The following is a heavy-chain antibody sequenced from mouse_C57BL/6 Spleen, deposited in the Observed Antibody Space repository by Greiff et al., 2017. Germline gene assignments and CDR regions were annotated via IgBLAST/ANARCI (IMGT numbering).Heavy chain of an antibody. CDR2: ISGGGGNT. Sequence: EVNVVESGGGLVKPGGSLKLSCAASGFTFSSYTMSWVRQTPEKRLEWVATISGGGGNTYYPDSVKGRFTISRDNAKNTLYLQMSSLRSKDTALYYCARQTTVVADFDYWGQGTTLTVSS. CDR1: GFTFSSYT. V-gene: IGHV5-9*01. D-gene: IGHD1-1*01. CDR3: ARQTTVVADFDY. J-gene: IGHJ2*01.